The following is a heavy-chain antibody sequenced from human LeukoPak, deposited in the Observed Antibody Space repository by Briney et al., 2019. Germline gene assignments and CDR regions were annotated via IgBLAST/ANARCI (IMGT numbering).Heavy chain of an antibody. CDR2: ISGSGGST. Sequence: PGGSLRLSCEASGFTFSNYGMSWVRQAPGKGLEWVSGISGSGGSTYYADSVKGRFTISRDNFRNTLYLQMNSLRAEDTALYYCAKVWEAPSEMIVPTFGTNWFVPWSQGTLVTVSS. D-gene: IGHD5-12*01. V-gene: IGHV3-23*01. CDR1: GFTFSNYG. J-gene: IGHJ5*02. CDR3: AKVWEAPSEMIVPTFGTNWFVP.